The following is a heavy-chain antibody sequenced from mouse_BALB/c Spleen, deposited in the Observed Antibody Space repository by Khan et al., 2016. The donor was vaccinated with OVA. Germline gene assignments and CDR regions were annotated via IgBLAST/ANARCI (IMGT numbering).Heavy chain of an antibody. J-gene: IGHJ3*01. D-gene: IGHD4-1*01. CDR2: INSDGYYT. Sequence: DVHLVESGGDLVKPGGSLRLSCAASGFTFSTYGMSWVRQFPDKRLEWVATINSDGYYTYYPDTVQGRFTISRNNAENTLYLQMSSLKAEDTAIYYCASHLTGSFAYWGQGTLVTVST. CDR3: ASHLTGSFAY. V-gene: IGHV5-6*01. CDR1: GFTFSTYG.